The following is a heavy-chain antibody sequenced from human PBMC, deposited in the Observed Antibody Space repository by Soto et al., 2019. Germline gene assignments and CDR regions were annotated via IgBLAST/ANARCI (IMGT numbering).Heavy chain of an antibody. CDR1: GFTFSSYA. Sequence: GGSLRLSCAASGFTFSSYAMHWVRQAAGKGLEWVAVISYDGSNKYYADSVKGRFTISRDNSKNTLYLQMNSLRAEDTAVYYCARDRDSGSYLPYYYYGMDVWGQGTTVTVSS. CDR2: ISYDGSNK. V-gene: IGHV3-30-3*01. CDR3: ARDRDSGSYLPYYYYGMDV. J-gene: IGHJ6*02. D-gene: IGHD1-26*01.